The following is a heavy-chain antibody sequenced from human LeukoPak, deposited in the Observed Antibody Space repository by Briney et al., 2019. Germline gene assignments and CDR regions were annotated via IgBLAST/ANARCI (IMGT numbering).Heavy chain of an antibody. V-gene: IGHV3-21*01. CDR2: ISTDSDYI. D-gene: IGHD2/OR15-2a*01. CDR3: VRASYSTTWFLDS. Sequence: GGSLSHSCEVSGFTLSRYSMNWVRQAPGKGLEWVCAISTDSDYIYYGDSVKGRFTVSRDNAKNSLYLQMNSLRAEDTALYYCVRASYSTTWFLDSWGQGTLVIVSS. J-gene: IGHJ4*02. CDR1: GFTLSRYS.